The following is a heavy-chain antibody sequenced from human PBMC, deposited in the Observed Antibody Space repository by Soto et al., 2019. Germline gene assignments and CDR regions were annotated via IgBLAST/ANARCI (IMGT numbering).Heavy chain of an antibody. V-gene: IGHV1-3*01. J-gene: IGHJ4*02. D-gene: IGHD6-19*01. CDR3: ARDGSWAVAGLDY. Sequence: ASVKVSCKASGYTFTSYAMHWVRQAPGQRLEWMGWINAGNGNTKYSQKFQGRVTITRDTSASTAYMELSSLRSEDTAVYYCARDGSWAVAGLDYWGQGTLVTVSS. CDR2: INAGNGNT. CDR1: GYTFTSYA.